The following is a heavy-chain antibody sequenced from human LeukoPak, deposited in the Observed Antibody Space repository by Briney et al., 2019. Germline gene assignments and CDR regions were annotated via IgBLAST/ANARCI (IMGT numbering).Heavy chain of an antibody. D-gene: IGHD6-6*01. V-gene: IGHV3-23*01. J-gene: IGHJ6*03. Sequence: GGSLRLSCAASGFSFSSYAMSWVRQAPGKGLQWVSTIGGSGDITYYADSVKGRFTISRDNSKITLDLQMNSLRADDTAVYYCAKGDSNSRSGTYYMHVWGKGTTVTVSS. CDR2: IGGSGDIT. CDR3: AKGDSNSRSGTYYMHV. CDR1: GFSFSSYA.